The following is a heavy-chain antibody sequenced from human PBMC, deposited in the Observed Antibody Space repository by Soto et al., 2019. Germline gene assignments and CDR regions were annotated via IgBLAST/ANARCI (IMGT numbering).Heavy chain of an antibody. Sequence: GGSLRLSCAVSGVTFSSYGTYWVRQGQGKGLGWVGVTWYDGSNKYYADSVKGRLTILRDNSKKTLYMQKNSLRAEDTAVEYCXRAAAAERVYYFFSIDVWGQGTTVTVSS. D-gene: IGHD6-13*01. V-gene: IGHV3-33*07. CDR3: XRAAAAERVYYFFSIDV. CDR2: TWYDGSNK. J-gene: IGHJ6*02. CDR1: GVTFSSYG.